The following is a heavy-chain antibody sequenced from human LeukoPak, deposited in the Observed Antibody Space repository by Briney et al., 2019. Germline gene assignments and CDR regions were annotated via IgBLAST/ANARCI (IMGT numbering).Heavy chain of an antibody. V-gene: IGHV1-2*02. Sequence: VASVKVSCKASGYTFTGYYMHWVRQAPGQGLEWMGWINPNSGGTNYAQKFQGRVTMTRDTSINTAYMELSRLRSDDTAVYYCARARLDTAMVDRYYYYMDVWGKGTTVTISS. CDR1: GYTFTGYY. CDR2: INPNSGGT. CDR3: ARARLDTAMVDRYYYYMDV. D-gene: IGHD5-18*01. J-gene: IGHJ6*03.